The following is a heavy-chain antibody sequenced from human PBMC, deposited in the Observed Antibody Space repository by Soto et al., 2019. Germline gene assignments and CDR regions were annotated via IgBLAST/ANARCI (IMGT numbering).Heavy chain of an antibody. Sequence: EVQLVESGGGLVQPGGSLRLSCAASGFTFSSYDMHWVRQATGKGLEWVSAIGTAGDTYYPGTVKGRFTISRENAKNSLYIQMNSLRAEDAAVYYCARGHWFDPWGQGTLVTVSS. CDR2: IGTAGDT. V-gene: IGHV3-13*01. CDR1: GFTFSSYD. J-gene: IGHJ5*02. CDR3: ARGHWFDP.